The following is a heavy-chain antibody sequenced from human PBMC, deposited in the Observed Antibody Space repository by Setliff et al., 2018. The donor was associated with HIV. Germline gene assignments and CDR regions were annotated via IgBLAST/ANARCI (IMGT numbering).Heavy chain of an antibody. Sequence: SETLSLTCAVYGGSFSEYYWGWIRQSPGKGLEWIGEINHSGSTHYNPPLKSRATISVDTSKNQFSLRLNSVTAADTAVYYCARGATLLPGYSDRWEYFYMDVWGKGTTVTVSS. CDR1: GGSFSEYY. D-gene: IGHD5-12*01. V-gene: IGHV4-34*01. CDR2: INHSGST. J-gene: IGHJ6*03. CDR3: ARGATLLPGYSDRWEYFYMDV.